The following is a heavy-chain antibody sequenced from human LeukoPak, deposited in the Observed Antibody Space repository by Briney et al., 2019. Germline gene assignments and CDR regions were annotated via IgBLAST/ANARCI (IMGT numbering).Heavy chain of an antibody. J-gene: IGHJ4*02. CDR1: GFPFSSYS. Sequence: GGSLRLSCAASGFPFSSYSMTWVRQAPGKGLEWVANIKPDGTTKFYVDSVKGRFTISRDNAKNSLYLQMNSLRAEDTAIYYCTRVGYIDEGIDYWGQGTLVTVSS. V-gene: IGHV3-7*04. D-gene: IGHD5-24*01. CDR2: IKPDGTTK. CDR3: TRVGYIDEGIDY.